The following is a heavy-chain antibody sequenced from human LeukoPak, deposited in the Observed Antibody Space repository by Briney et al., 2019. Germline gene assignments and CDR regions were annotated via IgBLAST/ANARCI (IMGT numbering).Heavy chain of an antibody. CDR2: IYHSGTS. D-gene: IGHD3-9*01. Sequence: PSETLSLTCTVSSASISTYYWSWIRQPPGKGLEWIGYIYHSGTSNYNPSLKSRVTMSVDTSKSQFSLKLSSVTAADTAVYYCARLSSYDVLTGYSTNDAFDIWGQGTMVTVSS. CDR1: SASISTYY. CDR3: ARLSSYDVLTGYSTNDAFDI. J-gene: IGHJ3*02. V-gene: IGHV4-59*12.